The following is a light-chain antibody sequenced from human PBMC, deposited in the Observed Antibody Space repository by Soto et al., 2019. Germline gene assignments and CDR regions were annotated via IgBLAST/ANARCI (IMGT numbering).Light chain of an antibody. CDR2: DAS. V-gene: IGKV3-20*01. Sequence: EIVLTQSPGTLSVSPGERATLSCTASQSLRSNFLAWYQQKPGQAPRLLIYDASSRSAGIQDRFSGSGSGIDFTLTITRLEPEDFAVYHCQQYDGSPRTVGQGTKVEIK. J-gene: IGKJ1*01. CDR1: QSLRSNF. CDR3: QQYDGSPRT.